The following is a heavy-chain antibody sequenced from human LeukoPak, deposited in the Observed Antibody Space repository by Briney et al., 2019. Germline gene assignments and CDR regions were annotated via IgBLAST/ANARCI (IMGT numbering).Heavy chain of an antibody. J-gene: IGHJ5*02. D-gene: IGHD1-26*01. CDR2: ISGSSMTT. CDR1: GFTFNSCA. Sequence: GGSLRLSCAASGFTFNSCAMSWVRQAPGKGPEWVSGISGSSMTTYYADSVKGRFTISRDNSKNTLYLQMNSLRAEDTAVYYCXKXKLXXNVGDNXLXPWGQGXXXTVS. V-gene: IGHV3-23*01. CDR3: XKXKLXXNVGDNXLXP.